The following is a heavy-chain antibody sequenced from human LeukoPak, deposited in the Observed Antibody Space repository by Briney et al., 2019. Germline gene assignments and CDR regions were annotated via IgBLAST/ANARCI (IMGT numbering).Heavy chain of an antibody. CDR3: ARAILATDDAFDI. D-gene: IGHD5-12*01. CDR1: GYTFTGYY. V-gene: IGHV1-2*02. J-gene: IGHJ3*02. Sequence: GASVKVSCKASGYTFTGYYMHWVRQAPGQGLEWMGWINPNSGGTNYAQKFQGRVTMTRDTSISTAYMELSRLRSDDTAVYYCARAILATDDAFDIWGQGTMVTVSS. CDR2: INPNSGGT.